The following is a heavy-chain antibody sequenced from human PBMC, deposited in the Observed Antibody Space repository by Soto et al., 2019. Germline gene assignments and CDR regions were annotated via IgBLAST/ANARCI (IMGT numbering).Heavy chain of an antibody. D-gene: IGHD6-19*01. CDR3: ARGASGGSGWNYYYYYGMDV. V-gene: IGHV3-11*05. CDR2: ISSSSSYT. Sequence: QVQLVESGGGLVKPGRSLRLSCAASGFTLSDHYMSWIRQAPGKGLEWVSYISSSSSYTDYADSVKGRFTISRDNAKNSLYLQMNSLRAEDTAVYYCARGASGGSGWNYYYYYGMDVWGQGTTVTVSS. J-gene: IGHJ6*02. CDR1: GFTLSDHY.